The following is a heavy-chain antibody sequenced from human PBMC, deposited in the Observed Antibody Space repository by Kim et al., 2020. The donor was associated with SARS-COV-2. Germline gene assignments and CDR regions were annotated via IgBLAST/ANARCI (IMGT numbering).Heavy chain of an antibody. D-gene: IGHD6-13*01. V-gene: IGHV3-23*01. CDR3: AKAGQRLVWCYFDY. Sequence: GGSLRLSCTASGFTFSSYAMTCVRQAPGKVLEWVSGISDSGGRTYYADSVKGRFTISRDNSKNTLYLQISTLSAEDTALYYCAKAGQRLVWCYFDYWGQGTLVIVSS. J-gene: IGHJ4*02. CDR1: GFTFSSYA. CDR2: ISDSGGRT.